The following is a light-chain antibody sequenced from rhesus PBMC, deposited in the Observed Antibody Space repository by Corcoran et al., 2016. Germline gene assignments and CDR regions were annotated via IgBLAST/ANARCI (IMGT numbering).Light chain of an antibody. V-gene: IGKV3-10*01. CDR3: YQRSSEYT. J-gene: IGKJ3*01. Sequence: QVILTQSPATLSLSPGERATLSCRASQSVSSYLAWYKQKPGQAPRLLIYGASSRAHGIPDRFSGSGSGTDFPLTISSMGPEDVGVYRCYQRSSEYTFGPGPKLDIK. CDR2: GAS. CDR1: QSVSSY.